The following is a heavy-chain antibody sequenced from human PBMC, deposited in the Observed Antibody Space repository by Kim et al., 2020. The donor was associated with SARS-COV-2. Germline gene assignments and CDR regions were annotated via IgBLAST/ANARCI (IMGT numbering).Heavy chain of an antibody. CDR1: GFTFSSYG. CDR2: IWYDGSNK. Sequence: GGSLRLSCAASGFTFSSYGMHWVRQAPGKGLEWVAVIWYDGSNKYYADSVKGRFTISRDNSKNTLYLQMNSLRAEDTAVYYCARAKVVPAATATEDYYYYGMDVWGQGTTVTVSS. D-gene: IGHD2-2*01. J-gene: IGHJ6*02. CDR3: ARAKVVPAATATEDYYYYGMDV. V-gene: IGHV3-33*01.